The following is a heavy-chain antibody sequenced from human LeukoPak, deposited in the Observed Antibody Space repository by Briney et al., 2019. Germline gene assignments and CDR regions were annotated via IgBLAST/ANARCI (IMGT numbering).Heavy chain of an antibody. V-gene: IGHV3-30*09. J-gene: IGHJ6*02. Sequence: GRSLRLSCAASGFTFSSYAMHWVRQAPGKGLEGVAVISYDGSNKYYADSVKGRLAISRDNPKNTLYLQMNSLRAEDTAVYYCARVGGQKTYYYDSSGNPSGYGMDVWGQGTTVTVSS. CDR3: ARVGGQKTYYYDSSGNPSGYGMDV. D-gene: IGHD3-22*01. CDR2: ISYDGSNK. CDR1: GFTFSSYA.